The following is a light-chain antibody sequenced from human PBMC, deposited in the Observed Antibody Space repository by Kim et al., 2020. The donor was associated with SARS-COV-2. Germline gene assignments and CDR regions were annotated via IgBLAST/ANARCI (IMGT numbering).Light chain of an antibody. CDR3: AAWDDSLGGQV. V-gene: IGLV1-47*01. CDR1: SSNFGSNY. Sequence: GQRVTISCSGSSSNFGSNYVYWYQQLPGTAPKLLIFRNNKRPSGVPDRFSGSKSGTSASLAISWLRSEDEADYYCAAWDDSLGGQVFGGGTQLTVL. J-gene: IGLJ2*01. CDR2: RNN.